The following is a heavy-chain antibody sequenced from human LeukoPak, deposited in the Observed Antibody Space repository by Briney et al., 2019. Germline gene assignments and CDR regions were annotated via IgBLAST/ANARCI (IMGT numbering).Heavy chain of an antibody. CDR2: LDLSGSP. V-gene: IGHV4-59*01. J-gene: IGHJ4*02. CDR1: GASIRHYY. D-gene: IGHD1-14*01. CDR3: ATLTGTTYPYYFDF. Sequence: PSETLSLTCTVSGASIRHYYWRWIRQPPGKGLEWIAKLDLSGSPNYNPSLKSRGTISIDTAKNQFSPRLRSVTAADTAVYYCATLTGTTYPYYFDFWGQATLVTVSS.